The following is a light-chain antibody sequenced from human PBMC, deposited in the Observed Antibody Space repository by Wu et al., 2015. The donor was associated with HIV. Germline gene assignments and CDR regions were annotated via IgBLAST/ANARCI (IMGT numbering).Light chain of an antibody. Sequence: GRATLSCRASQSVSYRNLAWYHXKPWARLPRLLIYGASNRPTGIPDRFSGSGSGTDFTLTISRLEPEDFAVYYCQQYGTSPYTFGQGTKLEIK. CDR2: GAS. CDR3: QQYGTSPYT. CDR1: QSVSYRN. J-gene: IGKJ2*01. V-gene: IGKV3-20*01.